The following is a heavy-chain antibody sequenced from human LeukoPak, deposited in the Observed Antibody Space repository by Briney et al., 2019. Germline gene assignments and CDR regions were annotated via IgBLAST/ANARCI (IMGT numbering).Heavy chain of an antibody. CDR1: GYTFTSYA. V-gene: IGHV1-3*01. Sequence: ASVKVSCKASGYTFTSYAMHWVRQAPGQRLEWMGWINAGNGNTKHSQKFQGRVTITRDTSASTAYMELSSLRSEDTAVYYCAIHYYGSGSYGPPADYYYYGMDVWGKGTTVTVSS. CDR3: AIHYYGSGSYGPPADYYYYGMDV. CDR2: INAGNGNT. D-gene: IGHD3-10*01. J-gene: IGHJ6*04.